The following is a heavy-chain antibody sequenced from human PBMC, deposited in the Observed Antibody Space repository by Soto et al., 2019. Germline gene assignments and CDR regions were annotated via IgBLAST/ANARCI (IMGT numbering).Heavy chain of an antibody. CDR1: GFSLSTSGVG. CDR2: IYWDDDK. J-gene: IGHJ3*02. Sequence: QITLKESGPTLVKPTQTLTLTCTFSGFSLSTSGVGVGWTRQPPGKALEWLALIYWDDDKRYSPSLKSRLTITKDTSKNQVVLTMTNMDPVDTATYYCAHRNSSEDAFDIWGQGTMVTVSS. V-gene: IGHV2-5*02. CDR3: AHRNSSEDAFDI. D-gene: IGHD6-25*01.